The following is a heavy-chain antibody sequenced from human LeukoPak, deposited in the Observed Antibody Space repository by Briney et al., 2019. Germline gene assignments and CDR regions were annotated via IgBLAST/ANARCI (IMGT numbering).Heavy chain of an antibody. CDR2: INWNGGRI. CDR1: GFTFDDFN. Sequence: TGGSLRLSCGASGFTFDDFNMGWVRQVPGQGLKWVSGINWNGGRIIYADSVKGRFTISRDNAKNSLYLQMNSLRAEDTALYYCAVQRGLDYWGQGTLVTVSS. J-gene: IGHJ4*02. D-gene: IGHD3-22*01. CDR3: AVQRGLDY. V-gene: IGHV3-20*04.